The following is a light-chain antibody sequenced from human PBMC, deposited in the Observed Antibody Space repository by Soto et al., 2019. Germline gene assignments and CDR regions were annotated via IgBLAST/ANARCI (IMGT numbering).Light chain of an antibody. CDR2: WAS. V-gene: IGKV4-1*01. CDR3: QQCYRTPYT. Sequence: DTVMTQSPDSLAVSLGERATINCRSSQTVFYSSDNTNYLAWYQQKPGQPPKLLIYWASTRESGVPDLFSGSGSGTDFNLTISSLQAEDVAVYYCQQCYRTPYTFGQGTKLEIK. J-gene: IGKJ2*01. CDR1: QTVFYSSDNTNY.